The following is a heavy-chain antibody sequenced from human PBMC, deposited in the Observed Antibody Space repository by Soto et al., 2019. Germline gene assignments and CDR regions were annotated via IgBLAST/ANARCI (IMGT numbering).Heavy chain of an antibody. J-gene: IGHJ3*02. D-gene: IGHD3-3*01. V-gene: IGHV3-7*05. CDR2: IKQDGSEN. Sequence: GGSLRLSCAASGFTFSNYWMTWVRQAPGKGLEWVANIKQDGSENFYVDSVKGRFTISRDNAKNSLYLQMNSLRAEDTAVYYCAKGGWRLFDIWGQGTMVTVSS. CDR3: AKGGWRLFDI. CDR1: GFTFSNYW.